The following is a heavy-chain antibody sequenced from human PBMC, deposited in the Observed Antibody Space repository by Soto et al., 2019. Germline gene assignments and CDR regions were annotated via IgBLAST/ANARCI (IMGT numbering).Heavy chain of an antibody. CDR3: ARVGMDDAFDT. J-gene: IGHJ3*02. D-gene: IGHD7-27*01. CDR1: GFTFSSYD. Sequence: GGSLRLSCAASGFTFSSYDMHWVRQATGKGLEWVSAIGTAGDTYYPGSVKGRFTISRENAKNSLYLQMNSLRAGDTYVYYCARVGMDDAFDTWGQGTMVTVSS. V-gene: IGHV3-13*01. CDR2: IGTAGDT.